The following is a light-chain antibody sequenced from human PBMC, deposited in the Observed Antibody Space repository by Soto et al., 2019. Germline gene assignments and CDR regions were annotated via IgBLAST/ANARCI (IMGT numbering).Light chain of an antibody. CDR1: QSISDT. CDR2: GAS. V-gene: IGKV3-15*01. CDR3: QQSFTTPYT. Sequence: EIVMTQSPATLSVSPGGRATLSCRASQSISDTLAWYQQKLGQAPRLLIYGASRRATGFPARFSGSGSGTDFTLTISSLQSEDSAVYYCQQSFTTPYTFGQGTKLEIK. J-gene: IGKJ2*01.